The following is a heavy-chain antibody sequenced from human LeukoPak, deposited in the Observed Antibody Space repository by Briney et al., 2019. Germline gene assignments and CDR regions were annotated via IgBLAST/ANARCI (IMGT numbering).Heavy chain of an antibody. D-gene: IGHD3-16*01. J-gene: IGHJ4*02. Sequence: GGSLRLSCAASGFTFNTYTMNWVRQAPGKGLEWVSYISGSSGIIDYADSVRGRFTISRDNAKNSLYLQMNSLRAEDTAVYYCAKVSYDYVWGSYPYYFDYWGQGTLVTVSS. CDR3: AKVSYDYVWGSYPYYFDY. CDR1: GFTFNTYT. CDR2: ISGSSGII. V-gene: IGHV3-48*01.